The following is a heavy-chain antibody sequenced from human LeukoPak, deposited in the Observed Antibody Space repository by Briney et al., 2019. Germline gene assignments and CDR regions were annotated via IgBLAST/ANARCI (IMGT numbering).Heavy chain of an antibody. D-gene: IGHD6-6*01. J-gene: IGHJ4*02. V-gene: IGHV3-33*01. CDR2: IWYDGSNK. CDR1: GFTFSSYG. Sequence: GRSLRLSCAASGFTFSSYGMHWVRQAPGKGLEWVAVIWYDGSNKYYADSVKGRFTISRDNSKNTLYLQMNSLRAEDTAVYYCARAMYSSSTYYFDYWGQGTLVTVSS. CDR3: ARAMYSSSTYYFDY.